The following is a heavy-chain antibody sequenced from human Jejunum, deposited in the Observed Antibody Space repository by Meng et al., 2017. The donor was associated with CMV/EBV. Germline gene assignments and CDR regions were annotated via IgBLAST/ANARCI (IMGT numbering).Heavy chain of an antibody. V-gene: IGHV1-2*02. CDR2: INPSSGGT. CDR3: ARRFQEGLTGRRPWFDP. CDR1: TFTNCF. J-gene: IGHJ5*02. D-gene: IGHD1-20*01. Sequence: TFTNCFVHWVRQAPGQGLEWMGWINPSSGGTNYAQQFQGRGTMTRDTSISTAYMELSGLTSDDTAVYYCARRFQEGLTGRRPWFDPWGQGTLVTVSS.